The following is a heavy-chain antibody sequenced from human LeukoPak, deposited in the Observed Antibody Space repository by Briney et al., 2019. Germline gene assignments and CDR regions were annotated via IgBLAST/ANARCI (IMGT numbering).Heavy chain of an antibody. J-gene: IGHJ4*02. CDR2: ITSNGGNT. CDR1: GFTFSSYA. Sequence: GSLRLSCAASGFTFSSYAMHWLRQTPGKGLEYVSAITSNGGNTYHADSVKGRFTISRDNSKNTLYLQMGSLRAEDTAVYYCARVGVGINNWYCFDYWGQGAPVTVSS. V-gene: IGHV3-64*02. CDR3: ARVGVGINNWYCFDY. D-gene: IGHD1-1*01.